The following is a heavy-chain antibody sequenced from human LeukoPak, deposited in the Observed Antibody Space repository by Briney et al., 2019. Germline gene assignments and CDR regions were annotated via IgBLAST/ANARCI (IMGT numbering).Heavy chain of an antibody. V-gene: IGHV3-23*01. CDR3: DKGGYNDSYY. CDR1: AFTFSTSA. CDR2: ISDSGSNT. Sequence: PGGSLRLSCAAPAFTFSTSAMSWVRQAPGKGLEWVSAISDSGSNTLYADSVKGRFTISRDNSKNTLSLQMNSLRAEDTAVNYCDKGGYNDSYYWGQGTLVTVSS. J-gene: IGHJ4*02. D-gene: IGHD5-18*01.